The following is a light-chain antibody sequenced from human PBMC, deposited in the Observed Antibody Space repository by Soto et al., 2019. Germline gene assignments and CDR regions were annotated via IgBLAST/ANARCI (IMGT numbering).Light chain of an antibody. J-gene: IGKJ1*01. CDR2: GAS. Sequence: EVVMTQSPATLSVSPGERATLSCRASETVATNLAWYQQKPGQAPRLLISGASTRAAGISDRFRGSGSGTEFTLTISSLRSEDSAIYYCQQYFEWPPMTFGQGTKVDNK. CDR3: QQYFEWPPMT. V-gene: IGKV3-15*01. CDR1: ETVATN.